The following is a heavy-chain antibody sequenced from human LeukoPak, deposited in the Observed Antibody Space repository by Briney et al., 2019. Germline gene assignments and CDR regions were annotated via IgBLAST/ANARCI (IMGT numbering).Heavy chain of an antibody. J-gene: IGHJ6*03. CDR3: AKDTARYGDYMDV. Sequence: GGSLRLSCAASGFSFNNYGMHWVRQAPGKGPEWVTFIRYDGSNKYYADSVKGRFTISRDNSRNTLYLQMNSLRAEDTAVYYCAKDTARYGDYMDVWGKGTTVTVSS. CDR1: GFSFNNYG. CDR2: IRYDGSNK. D-gene: IGHD3-10*01. V-gene: IGHV3-30*02.